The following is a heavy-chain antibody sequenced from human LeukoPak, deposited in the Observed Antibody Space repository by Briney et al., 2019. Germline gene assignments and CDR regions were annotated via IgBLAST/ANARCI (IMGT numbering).Heavy chain of an antibody. CDR1: GGSISSNY. CDR2: IYYSGSN. Sequence: SETLSLTCTVSGGSISSNYWSWIRQPPGQGLEWIGYIYYSGSNNYNPSLKSRVTISGDTSKNQFSLKLSSVTAVDTAVYYCARTVIGGFDIWGQGTLVTVSS. D-gene: IGHD3-22*01. V-gene: IGHV4-59*01. J-gene: IGHJ3*02. CDR3: ARTVIGGFDI.